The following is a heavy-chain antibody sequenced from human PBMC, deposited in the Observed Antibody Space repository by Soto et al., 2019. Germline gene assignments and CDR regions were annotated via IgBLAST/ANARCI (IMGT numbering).Heavy chain of an antibody. J-gene: IGHJ5*01. CDR1: GFIFNNYA. Sequence: GGSLRLSCAASGFIFNNYAMSWVRQAPGKGLEWVSAIRGSGSTTYYADSVKGRFTLSRNNSKNTLYLQMNSLRAEDTAVYYCAKDISSQAYNWFDSWGQGTLVTVSS. CDR2: IRGSGSTT. CDR3: AKDISSQAYNWFDS. D-gene: IGHD6-6*01. V-gene: IGHV3-23*01.